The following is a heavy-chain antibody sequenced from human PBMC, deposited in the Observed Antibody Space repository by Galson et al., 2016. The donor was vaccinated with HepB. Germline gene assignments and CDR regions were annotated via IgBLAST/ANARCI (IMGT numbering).Heavy chain of an antibody. V-gene: IGHV3-30-3*01. D-gene: IGHD1-26*01. J-gene: IGHJ6*03. CDR3: ARDFKLGAPDYMDV. CDR1: GFAYGDWA. CDR2: ISKTGDTT. Sequence: SLRLPCAASGFAYGDWALHRGPQAPGKGLDWVAVISKTGDTTLYGDSVKGRFTISRDNSKNTVDLQIHSLRSEDAAVYFCARDFKLGAPDYMDVWGKGTTVTVS.